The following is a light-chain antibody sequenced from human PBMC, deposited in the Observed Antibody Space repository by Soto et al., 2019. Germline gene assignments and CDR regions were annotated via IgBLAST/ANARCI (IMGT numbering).Light chain of an antibody. CDR1: SGHSRYA. J-gene: IGLJ2*01. CDR3: QTWDTGMV. V-gene: IGLV4-69*01. Sequence: QSVLTQSPSASASLGASVKLTCTLSSGHSRYAIAWHQQQPEKGPRYLMKLNSDGSHSKGDGIPDRFSGSSSGAERYLTISSLQSEDEADYYCQTWDTGMVFGGGTQLTVL. CDR2: LNSDGSH.